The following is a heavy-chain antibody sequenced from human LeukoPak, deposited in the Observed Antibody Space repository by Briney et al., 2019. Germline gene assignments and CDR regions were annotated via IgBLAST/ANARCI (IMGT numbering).Heavy chain of an antibody. CDR2: ISSSSGYI. Sequence: GGSLRLSCTASGSTFSTYTMNWVRQAPGKGLEWVSSISSSSGYIYYADSVKGRFTVSRDNAENSVYLQMNSLRAEDTAMYYCARKYYYDSNTYYSFDNWGQGTLVTVSS. V-gene: IGHV3-21*01. D-gene: IGHD3-22*01. J-gene: IGHJ4*02. CDR3: ARKYYYDSNTYYSFDN. CDR1: GSTFSTYT.